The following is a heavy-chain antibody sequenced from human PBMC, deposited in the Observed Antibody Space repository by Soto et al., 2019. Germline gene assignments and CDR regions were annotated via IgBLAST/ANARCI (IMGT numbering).Heavy chain of an antibody. D-gene: IGHD5-18*01. CDR1: GFTFSSYS. V-gene: IGHV3-21*01. Sequence: GGSLRLSCAASGFTFSSYSMNWVRQAPGKGLEWVSSISSSSSYIYYADSVKGRFTISRDNAKNSLYLQMNSLRAEDTAVYYCARGRELSYGYYGWFDPWGQGTLVTVSS. CDR2: ISSSSSYI. J-gene: IGHJ5*02. CDR3: ARGRELSYGYYGWFDP.